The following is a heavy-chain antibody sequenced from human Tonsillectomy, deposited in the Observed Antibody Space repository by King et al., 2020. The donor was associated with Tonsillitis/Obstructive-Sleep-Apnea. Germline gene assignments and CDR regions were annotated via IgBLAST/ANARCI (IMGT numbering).Heavy chain of an antibody. D-gene: IGHD1-26*01. CDR3: AKDFSGRVNF. CDR1: GFNFHFYA. V-gene: IGHV3-30*18. CDR2: TSPDGTKT. J-gene: IGHJ1*01. Sequence: VQLVESGGGVVQPGRSLRLSCAASGFNFHFYAMHWVRQAPGKGLEWVALTSPDGTKTYFADSVKGRFTISRDNSKNTLYLQLSSQTADDTSIYYCAKDFSGRVNFWGQGTLVTVSS.